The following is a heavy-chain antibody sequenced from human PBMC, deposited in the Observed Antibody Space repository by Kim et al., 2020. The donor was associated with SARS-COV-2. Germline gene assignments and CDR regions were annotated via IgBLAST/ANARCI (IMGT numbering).Heavy chain of an antibody. CDR3: ARHYKGGMDV. V-gene: IGHV4-39*01. CDR1: GGSISSSSYY. Sequence: SETLSLTCTVSGGSISSSSYYWGWIRQPPGKGLEWIGSIYYSWSTYYNPSLKSRVTISVDTSKNQFSLKLSSVTAADTAVYYCARHYKGGMDVWGQGTTVTVSS. D-gene: IGHD1-1*01. J-gene: IGHJ6*02. CDR2: IYYSWST.